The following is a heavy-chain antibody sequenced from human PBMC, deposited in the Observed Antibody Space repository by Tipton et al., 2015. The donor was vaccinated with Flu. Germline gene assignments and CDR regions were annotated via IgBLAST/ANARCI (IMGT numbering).Heavy chain of an antibody. V-gene: IGHV3-48*02. Sequence: SLRLSCAASGFTFSSYSMNWVRQAPGKGLEWVSHISSSSDTIYYADSVKGRFTISRDNAKNSLFLQMNSLRDEDTAVYYCARFSVVVATRGYWGQGTLVTVSS. CDR2: ISSSSDTI. CDR1: GFTFSSYS. D-gene: IGHD2-15*01. J-gene: IGHJ4*02. CDR3: ARFSVVVATRGY.